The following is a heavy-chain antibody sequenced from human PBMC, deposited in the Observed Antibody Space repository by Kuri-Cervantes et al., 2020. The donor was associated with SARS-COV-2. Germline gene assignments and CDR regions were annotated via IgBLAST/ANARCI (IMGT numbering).Heavy chain of an antibody. CDR3: ARDPSSYGDYVGSYFDY. CDR2: INSGSSIT. V-gene: IGHV3-48*02. CDR1: GFVFDFYE. J-gene: IGHJ4*02. D-gene: IGHD4-17*01. Sequence: GESLKISCLTSGFVFDFYEMNWVRQAPGKGLEWVSYINSGSSITYYADSVKGRFTISRDNAKDALYLQMSSLRDEDTAVYYCARDPSSYGDYVGSYFDYWGQGTLVTVSS.